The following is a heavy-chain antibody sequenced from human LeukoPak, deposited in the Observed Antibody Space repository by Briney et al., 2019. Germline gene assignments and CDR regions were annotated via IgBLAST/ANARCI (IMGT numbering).Heavy chain of an antibody. CDR2: INHSGST. D-gene: IGHD2-2*02. Sequence: SETLSLTCVVYGGSFSGYYWSWIRQPPGKGLEWIGEINHSGSTNHNPSLKSRVTISVDTSKNQFSLKLSSVTAADTAVYYCARHYCSSTSCYSRVYYYMDVWGKGTTVTVSS. J-gene: IGHJ6*03. V-gene: IGHV4-34*01. CDR3: ARHYCSSTSCYSRVYYYMDV. CDR1: GGSFSGYY.